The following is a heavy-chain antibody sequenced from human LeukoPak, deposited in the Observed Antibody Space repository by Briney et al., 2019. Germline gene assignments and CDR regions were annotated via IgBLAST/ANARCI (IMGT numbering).Heavy chain of an antibody. CDR3: AREDYGDYGAFDY. J-gene: IGHJ4*02. CDR1: GGSISSYY. V-gene: IGHV4-4*09. Sequence: PSETLSLTCTVSGGSISSYYWSWIRQPPGKGLEWIGYIYTSGSTNYNPSLKSRVTMSVDTSKNQFSLKLSSVTAADTAVYYCAREDYGDYGAFDYWGQGTLVTVSS. D-gene: IGHD4-17*01. CDR2: IYTSGST.